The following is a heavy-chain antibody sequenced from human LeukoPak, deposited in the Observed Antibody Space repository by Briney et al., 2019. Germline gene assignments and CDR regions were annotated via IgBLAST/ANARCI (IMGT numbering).Heavy chain of an antibody. V-gene: IGHV4-59*01. CDR1: GGSTSSYY. Sequence: PSETLSLTCTVSGGSTSSYYWSWIRQPPGKGLEWIGYIYYSGSTNYNPSLKSRVTISVDTSKNQFSLKLSSVTAADTAVYYCARDGATIDAFDIWGQGTMVTVSS. J-gene: IGHJ3*02. CDR3: ARDGATIDAFDI. CDR2: IYYSGST. D-gene: IGHD5-12*01.